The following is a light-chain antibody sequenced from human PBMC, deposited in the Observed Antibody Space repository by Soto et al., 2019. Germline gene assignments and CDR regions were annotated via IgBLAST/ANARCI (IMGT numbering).Light chain of an antibody. CDR2: WAS. V-gene: IGKV4-1*01. CDR1: QSVLYSSNNKSY. CDR3: QQYYSTPLT. Sequence: DIVMTQSPDSLAVSLGERATINCKSSQSVLYSSNNKSYLAWFQQKPGQPPKLLIYWASNRESGVPDRFSGSGSGTDFTLSISSLQAGDVAVYYCQQYYSTPLTFGGGPRSRSN. J-gene: IGKJ4*01.